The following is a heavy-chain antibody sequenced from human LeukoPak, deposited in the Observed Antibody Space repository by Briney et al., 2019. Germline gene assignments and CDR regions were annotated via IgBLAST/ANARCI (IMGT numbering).Heavy chain of an antibody. Sequence: GASVKVSCKASGYTFTRHYMNWVRQAPGQGLEWMGKINPSSGGTGYAQKFQGRVTITTDESTSTAYMELSSLRSEDTAVYYCVFGSYSFFSVFDYWGQGTLVTVSS. J-gene: IGHJ4*02. D-gene: IGHD1-26*01. CDR1: GYTFTRHY. CDR2: INPSSGGT. V-gene: IGHV1-46*01. CDR3: VFGSYSFFSVFDY.